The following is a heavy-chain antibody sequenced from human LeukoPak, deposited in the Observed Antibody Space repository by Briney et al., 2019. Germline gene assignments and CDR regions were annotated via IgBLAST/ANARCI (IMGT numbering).Heavy chain of an antibody. V-gene: IGHV3-53*01. CDR1: GFTVSSNY. D-gene: IGHD6-19*01. Sequence: GGSLRLSCAASGFTVSSNYMLWVRRARGRGREGVSFTYRGSSTYYADSVKGRFPISRVNSKNTLYLQMNSLRAEDTAVYYCARDSNSSGCFDYWGQGTLVTVSS. J-gene: IGHJ4*02. CDR3: ARDSNSSGCFDY. CDR2: TYRGSST.